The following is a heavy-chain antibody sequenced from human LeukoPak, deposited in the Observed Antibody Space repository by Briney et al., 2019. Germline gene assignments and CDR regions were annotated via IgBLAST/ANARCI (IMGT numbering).Heavy chain of an antibody. Sequence: VASVKVSCKASGYTFTGYYMHWVRQAPGQGLEWMGWINPNSGGTKYAQKFQGRVTMTRDTSISTAYMELSRLRSDDTAVYYCARTLIEDDILTTYYGNGFDIWGQGTMVTVSS. D-gene: IGHD3-9*01. CDR2: INPNSGGT. J-gene: IGHJ3*02. V-gene: IGHV1-2*02. CDR1: GYTFTGYY. CDR3: ARTLIEDDILTTYYGNGFDI.